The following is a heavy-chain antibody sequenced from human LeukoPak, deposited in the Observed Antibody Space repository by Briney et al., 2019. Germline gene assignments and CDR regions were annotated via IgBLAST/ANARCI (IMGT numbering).Heavy chain of an antibody. CDR1: GGSFNIYY. Sequence: PSETLSLTCAVYGGSFNIYYWSWIRQLPGKGLEWIGEINHRGNTNYNPSLKSRVTISVDTSKKQFSLKLSSVTAADTAVYYCARARGGGNYFDYWGQGTLVTVSS. D-gene: IGHD3-16*01. CDR3: ARARGGGNYFDY. CDR2: INHRGNT. J-gene: IGHJ4*02. V-gene: IGHV4-34*01.